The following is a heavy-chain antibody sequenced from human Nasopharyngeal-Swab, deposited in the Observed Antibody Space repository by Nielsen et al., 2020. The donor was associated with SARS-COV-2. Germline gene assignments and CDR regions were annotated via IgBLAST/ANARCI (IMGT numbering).Heavy chain of an antibody. V-gene: IGHV1-3*01. D-gene: IGHD6-13*01. Sequence: ASVQVPCKASGCTFTSYAIHWVRQAPGQRLEWMGWINAGNGKTKYSQKFQGRVTITRDTSASTAYMEVSSLRSEDTAVYYCARDVGDSSYNGGNYWGQGTLVTVSS. CDR1: GCTFTSYA. J-gene: IGHJ4*02. CDR2: INAGNGKT. CDR3: ARDVGDSSYNGGNY.